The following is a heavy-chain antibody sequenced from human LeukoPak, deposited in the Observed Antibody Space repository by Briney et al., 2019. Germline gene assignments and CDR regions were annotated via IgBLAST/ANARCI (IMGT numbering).Heavy chain of an antibody. CDR2: INPHSGDT. CDR3: ARVLYSSGWYDGDY. D-gene: IGHD6-19*01. V-gene: IGHV1-2*02. CDR1: GYTFTGYY. Sequence: ASEKVSCKASGYTFTGYYIHWVRQAPGQGLEWVGWINPHSGDTNYAQNFQGRVTMTRDTSISSAYLELSRLRSDDTAVYYCARVLYSSGWYDGDYWGQGTPVTISS. J-gene: IGHJ4*02.